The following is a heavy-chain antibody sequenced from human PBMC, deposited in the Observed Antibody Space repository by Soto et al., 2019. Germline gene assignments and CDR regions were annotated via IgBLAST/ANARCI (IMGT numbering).Heavy chain of an antibody. CDR3: AHQLGYCSTTSCYSHSFDY. J-gene: IGHJ4*02. CDR1: GFSLTTSGVG. Sequence: SGPTLVNPTQTLTLTCTFSGFSLTTSGVGVGWIRQPPGKALEWLALIYWDDDKRYSPSLKSRLTVTKDTSKNQFVLTMTDMDPVDTATYYCAHQLGYCSTTSCYSHSFDYWGQGALVTVPQ. V-gene: IGHV2-5*02. D-gene: IGHD2-2*01. CDR2: IYWDDDK.